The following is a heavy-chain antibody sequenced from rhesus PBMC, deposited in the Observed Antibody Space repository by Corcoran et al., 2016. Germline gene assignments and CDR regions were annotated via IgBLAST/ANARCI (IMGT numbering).Heavy chain of an antibody. Sequence: QVQLQESGPGVVKPSETLSLTCAVSGYSISSGYDWSWIRQPPGKGQELIGYIYGSSGSTTYNPSLKNRVTISKDTSKNQFSLKLSSVTAADTAVYYCARDRYSWNREYYFDYWGQGVLVTVSS. CDR1: GYSISSGYD. CDR3: ARDRYSWNREYYFDY. J-gene: IGHJ4*01. D-gene: IGHD1-1-1*01. V-gene: IGHV4-76*01. CDR2: IYGSSGST.